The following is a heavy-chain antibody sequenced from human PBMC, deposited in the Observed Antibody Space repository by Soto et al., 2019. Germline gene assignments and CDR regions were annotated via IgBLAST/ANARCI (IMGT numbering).Heavy chain of an antibody. J-gene: IGHJ6*02. CDR2: FDPEDGET. Sequence: QVQLVQSGAEVKKPGASVKVSCKVSGYTLTELSMHWVRQAPGKGLEWMGGFDPEDGETIYAQKFRGRVTMTEDTSTDTAYMELSSLRSEDTAVYYCATDSLRPFGWTYGYGMDVWGQGTTVTVSS. CDR3: ATDSLRPFGWTYGYGMDV. CDR1: GYTLTELS. D-gene: IGHD5-12*01. V-gene: IGHV1-24*01.